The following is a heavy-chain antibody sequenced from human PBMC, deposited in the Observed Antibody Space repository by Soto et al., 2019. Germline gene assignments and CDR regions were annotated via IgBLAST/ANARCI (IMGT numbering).Heavy chain of an antibody. J-gene: IGHJ4*02. Sequence: SEPLSLTSTFPGGSISSYYWSWVGQPPGKGMDWIGYIYYSGSTNYNPSLKRRVTISVHTSKNQFSLKLSSVTAPDTAQYYCAGVENIPPFCFDYWGQGTLVTVSS. CDR2: IYYSGST. CDR1: GGSISSYY. CDR3: AGVENIPPFCFDY. V-gene: IGHV4-59*08. D-gene: IGHD2-8*01.